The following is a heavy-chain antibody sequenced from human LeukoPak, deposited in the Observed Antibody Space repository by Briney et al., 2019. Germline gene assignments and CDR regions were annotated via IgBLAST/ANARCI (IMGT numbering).Heavy chain of an antibody. CDR1: GFTVSRNY. CDR2: IYGGGPT. Sequence: GGSLRLSCAASGFTVSRNYMSWVRQAPGRGLECVSVIYGGGPTYYADSVKGRFTSSRDTAKNTLYLQMNSLRGEDTAVYFCARDLSIAGTTHAFDIWGHGTMVTVSS. CDR3: ARDLSIAGTTHAFDI. J-gene: IGHJ3*02. V-gene: IGHV3-53*01. D-gene: IGHD1-14*01.